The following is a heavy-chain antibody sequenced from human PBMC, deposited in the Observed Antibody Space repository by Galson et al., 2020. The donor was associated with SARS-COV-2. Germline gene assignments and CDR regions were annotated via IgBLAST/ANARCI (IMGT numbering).Heavy chain of an antibody. Sequence: QLGESLKISCAASGFTFSSYWMSWVRQAPGKGLEWVANIKQDGSEKYYVDSVKGRFTISRDNAKNSLYLQMNSLRAEDTAVYYCARVGGSSWHFDYWGQGTLVTVSS. J-gene: IGHJ4*02. D-gene: IGHD6-13*01. CDR1: GFTFSSYW. CDR3: ARVGGSSWHFDY. V-gene: IGHV3-7*01. CDR2: IKQDGSEK.